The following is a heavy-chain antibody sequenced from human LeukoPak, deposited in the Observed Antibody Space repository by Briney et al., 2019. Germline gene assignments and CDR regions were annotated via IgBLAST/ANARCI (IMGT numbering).Heavy chain of an antibody. CDR1: GFTFSSYA. CDR2: ISGSGDST. CDR3: AKNPVVVAAIGVDY. J-gene: IGHJ4*02. Sequence: PGGSLRLSCAASGFTFSSYAMTWVRQPPGKGLEWVSDISGSGDSTYYADSVKGRFTISRDNSKNTLYLQMNSLRAEDTAVYYCAKNPVVVAAIGVDYWGQGTLVTVSS. V-gene: IGHV3-23*01. D-gene: IGHD2-15*01.